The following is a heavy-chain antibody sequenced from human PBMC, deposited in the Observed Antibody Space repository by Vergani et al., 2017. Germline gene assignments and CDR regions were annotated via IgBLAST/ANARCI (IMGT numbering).Heavy chain of an antibody. CDR2: IIPIFGTA. CDR3: AKDPTYYYYYGMDV. J-gene: IGHJ6*02. Sequence: QVQLVQSGAEVKKPGASVKVSCKASGYTFTGYYMHWVRQAPGQGLEWMGGIIPIFGTANYAQKFQGRVTITADESTSTAYMELSSLRAEDTAVYYCAKDPTYYYYYGMDVWGQGTTVTVSS. V-gene: IGHV1-69*01. CDR1: GYTFTGYY.